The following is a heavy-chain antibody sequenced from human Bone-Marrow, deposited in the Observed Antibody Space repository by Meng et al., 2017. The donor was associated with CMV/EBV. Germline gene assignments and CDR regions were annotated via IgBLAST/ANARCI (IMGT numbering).Heavy chain of an antibody. CDR3: ARDGVGFNWFDP. Sequence: ASVKVSCKASGYTFTSYYMHWVRQAPGQGLEWMGWINPNSGGTNYAQKFQGRVTMTRDTSISTAYMELSRLRSDDTAVYYCARDGVGFNWFDPWGQGTLVTVSS. V-gene: IGHV1-2*02. D-gene: IGHD1-26*01. J-gene: IGHJ5*02. CDR1: GYTFTSYY. CDR2: INPNSGGT.